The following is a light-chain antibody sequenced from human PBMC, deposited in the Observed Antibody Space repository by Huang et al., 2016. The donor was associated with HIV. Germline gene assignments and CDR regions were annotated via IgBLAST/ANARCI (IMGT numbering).Light chain of an antibody. Sequence: EIVLTQSPATLSLSPGERATLSCRASQSVSSYLAWYQQKPGQAPRILIYDASNRATGIPARFSGSGSGTGFTLTISSLEPEDFAVYYCQQRSNWPRMYTFGQGTKLEIK. CDR3: QQRSNWPRMYT. CDR2: DAS. V-gene: IGKV3-11*01. CDR1: QSVSSY. J-gene: IGKJ2*01.